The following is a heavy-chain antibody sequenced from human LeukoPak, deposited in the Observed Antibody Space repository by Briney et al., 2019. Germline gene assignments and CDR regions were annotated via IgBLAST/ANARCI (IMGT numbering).Heavy chain of an antibody. CDR3: ARLDYGERSGQFDY. CDR2: TYYRSKWYN. D-gene: IGHD4-17*01. CDR1: GDSVSSNSVA. Sequence: SQTLSLTCAISGDSVSSNSVAWNWIRQSPSRGFEWLGRTYYRSKWYNDFAASVKSRITINPDTSKNQFSLQLNSVTPEDTAVYYCARLDYGERSGQFDYWGQGTLVTVSS. J-gene: IGHJ4*02. V-gene: IGHV6-1*01.